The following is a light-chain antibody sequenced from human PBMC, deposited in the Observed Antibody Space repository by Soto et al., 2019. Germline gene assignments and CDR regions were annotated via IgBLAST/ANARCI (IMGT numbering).Light chain of an antibody. V-gene: IGLV2-14*01. CDR2: DVT. Sequence: QSALTQPASVSGSPGQSVTISCTGTSSDVGGYDYVSWYQHHPGKAPKLVIYDVTYRPSGVSDRFSGSKSAKTASLTISGLQAEDEADYYCSSYTSRSTDLSGTGTKVTVL. J-gene: IGLJ1*01. CDR1: SSDVGGYDY. CDR3: SSYTSRSTDL.